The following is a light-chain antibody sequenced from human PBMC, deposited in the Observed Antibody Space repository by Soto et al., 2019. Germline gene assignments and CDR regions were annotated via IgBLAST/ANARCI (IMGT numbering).Light chain of an antibody. J-gene: IGKJ5*01. V-gene: IGKV3-15*01. CDR2: VAS. CDR3: QQYNNWPPVT. CDR1: QSVSSN. Sequence: EIVMTQSPATLSVSPGERATLSCRASQSVSSNLAWYQQKPGHAPRLLIYVASTRATGIPARFSGSGSGTEFTLTISSLQSEDFAVYYCQQYNNWPPVTFGQGTRLEMK.